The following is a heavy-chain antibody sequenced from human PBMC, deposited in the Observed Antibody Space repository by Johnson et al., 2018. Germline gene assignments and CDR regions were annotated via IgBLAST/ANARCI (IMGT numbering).Heavy chain of an antibody. D-gene: IGHD6-19*01. CDR3: VGSSGWPGCMDV. CDR1: GITFGSLW. J-gene: IGHJ6*02. CDR2: IKQAGVEK. V-gene: IGHV3-7*01. Sequence: EVQLVESGGGLVQXGGSXRIXCEVSGITFGSLWMTWVRQAPGKGLQWVANIKQAGVEKYYLDSVKGRFTISRDNANNSLYLQMSSLRAEDTAVYYCVGSSGWPGCMDVGGQGTTVTVSS.